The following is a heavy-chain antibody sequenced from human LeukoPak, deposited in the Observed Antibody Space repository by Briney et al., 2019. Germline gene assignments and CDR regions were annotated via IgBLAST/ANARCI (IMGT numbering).Heavy chain of an antibody. CDR2: ISSSSYI. CDR3: AKDWAYGDPLL. CDR1: GFTFSSYS. D-gene: IGHD4-17*01. V-gene: IGHV3-21*04. J-gene: IGHJ4*02. Sequence: PGRSLRLSCAASGFTFSSYSMNWVRQAPGKGLEWVSSISSSSYIYYADSVKGRFTISRDNSKNTLYLQMNSLRAEDTAVYYCAKDWAYGDPLLWGQGTLVTVSS.